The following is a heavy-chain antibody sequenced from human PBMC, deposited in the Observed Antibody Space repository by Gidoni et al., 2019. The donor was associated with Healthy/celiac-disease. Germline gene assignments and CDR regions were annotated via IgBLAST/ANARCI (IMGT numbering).Heavy chain of an antibody. CDR3: AREGQWFGEPHDYYYYYGMDV. J-gene: IGHJ6*02. CDR1: GYTFTSYA. D-gene: IGHD3-10*01. V-gene: IGHV1-18*01. CDR2: ISAYNGNT. Sequence: QVQLVQSAAEVKKPGASVKVSCKASGYTFTSYAISWVRQAPGQGLEWMGWISAYNGNTNYAQKLQGRVTMTTDTSTSTAYMELRSLRSDDTAVYYCAREGQWFGEPHDYYYYYGMDVWGQGTTVTVSS.